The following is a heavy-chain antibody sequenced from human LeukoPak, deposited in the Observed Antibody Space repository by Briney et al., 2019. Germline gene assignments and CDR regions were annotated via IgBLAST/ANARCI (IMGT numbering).Heavy chain of an antibody. J-gene: IGHJ4*02. CDR3: ARESTAPD. CDR2: IYHSGST. V-gene: IGHV4-38-2*02. Sequence: SETLSLTCTVSGYSISSGYYWGWIRQPPGKGLEWIGSIYHSGSTYFNPSLKSRVTISVDTSKNQFSLKLSSVTAADTAVYYCARESTAPDWGQGTLVTVSS. D-gene: IGHD5/OR15-5a*01. CDR1: GYSISSGYY.